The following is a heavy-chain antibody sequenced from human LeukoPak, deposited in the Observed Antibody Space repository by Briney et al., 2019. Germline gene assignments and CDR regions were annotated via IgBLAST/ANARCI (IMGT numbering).Heavy chain of an antibody. CDR2: INPKSAGT. CDR1: GYTFTGYC. D-gene: IGHD3-3*01. J-gene: IGHJ4*02. V-gene: IGHV1-2*02. CDR3: ARVRWLLSDFDY. Sequence: ASVKISCKASGYTFTGYCMHWVRQAPGQGLEWMGWINPKSAGTNYAQKLQGRVTMTTDTSTSTAYMELRSLRSDDTAVYYCARVRWLLSDFDYWGQGTLVTVSS.